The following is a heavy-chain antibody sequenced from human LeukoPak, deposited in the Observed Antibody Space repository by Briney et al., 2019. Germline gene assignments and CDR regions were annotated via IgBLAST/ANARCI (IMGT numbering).Heavy chain of an antibody. CDR2: IKQDGSEK. Sequence: GGSLRLSCAASGFTFSSYWMSWVRQAPGKGLGWVANIKQDGSEKYYVDSVKGRFTISRDNAKNSLYLQMNSLRAEDTAVYYCARDMGRRYDILTGYTYYYGMDVWGKGTTVTVSS. J-gene: IGHJ6*04. V-gene: IGHV3-7*03. CDR3: ARDMGRRYDILTGYTYYYGMDV. D-gene: IGHD3-9*01. CDR1: GFTFSSYW.